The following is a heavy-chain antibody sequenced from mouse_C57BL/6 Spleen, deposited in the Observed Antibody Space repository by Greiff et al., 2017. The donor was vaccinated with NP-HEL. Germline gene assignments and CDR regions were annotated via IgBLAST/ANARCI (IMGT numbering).Heavy chain of an antibody. CDR2: INPSSGYT. V-gene: IGHV1-4*01. CDR1: GYTFTSYT. D-gene: IGHD4-1*01. Sequence: QVHVKQSGAELARPGASVKMSCKASGYTFTSYTMHWVKQRPGQGLEWIGYINPSSGYTKYNQKFKDKATLTADKSSSTAYMQLSSLTSEDSAVYYCARSWEGWYFDVWGTGTTVTVSS. CDR3: ARSWEGWYFDV. J-gene: IGHJ1*03.